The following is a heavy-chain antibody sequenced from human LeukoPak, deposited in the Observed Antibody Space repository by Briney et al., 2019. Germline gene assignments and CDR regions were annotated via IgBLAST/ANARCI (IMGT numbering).Heavy chain of an antibody. Sequence: GASVKVSCKASGYTFTRYYMHWVRHALGQGLEWMRGITPIYSSASYTHKYKGTVTITRATSTTTGNIELSRLRSKDTAAYFCAREGYTGTAGTRKFQHWGQGTLVTASS. CDR2: ITPIYSSA. CDR1: GYTFTRYY. CDR3: AREGYTGTAGTRKFQH. V-gene: IGHV1-46*01. J-gene: IGHJ1*01. D-gene: IGHD1-14*01.